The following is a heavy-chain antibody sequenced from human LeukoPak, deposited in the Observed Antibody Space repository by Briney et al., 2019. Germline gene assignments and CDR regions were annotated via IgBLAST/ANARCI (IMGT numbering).Heavy chain of an antibody. J-gene: IGHJ4*02. Sequence: GAPVKVSCKASGGTFSSYAISWVRQAPGQGLKWMGGIIPIFGTANYAQKFQGRVTITADESTSTAYMELSSLRSEDTAVYYCATGQGLRFLEWFPDYWGQGTLVTVSS. V-gene: IGHV1-69*13. CDR3: ATGQGLRFLEWFPDY. CDR2: IIPIFGTA. D-gene: IGHD3-3*01. CDR1: GGTFSSYA.